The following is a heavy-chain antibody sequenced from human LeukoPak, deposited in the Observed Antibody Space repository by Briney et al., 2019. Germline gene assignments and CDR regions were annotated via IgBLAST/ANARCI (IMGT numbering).Heavy chain of an antibody. CDR3: AAWGVDYGGNWDYSDY. J-gene: IGHJ4*02. CDR2: IKQDGSEK. CDR1: GFTFSSYW. V-gene: IGHV3-7*03. D-gene: IGHD4-23*01. Sequence: GGSLRLSCAASGFTFSSYWMSWVRQAPGKGLEWVANIKQDGSEKYYVDSVKGRFTISRDNAKNSLYLQMNSLRAKDTAVYFCAAWGVDYGGNWDYSDYWGQGTLVTVSS.